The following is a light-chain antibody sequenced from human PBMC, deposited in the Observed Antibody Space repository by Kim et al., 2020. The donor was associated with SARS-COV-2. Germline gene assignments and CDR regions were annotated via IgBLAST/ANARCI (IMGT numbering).Light chain of an antibody. CDR1: QSIKSF. CDR2: SAS. J-gene: IGKJ1*01. CDR3: QQSYSTPWT. Sequence: DIQMTQSPSSLSASVGDRVTITCRASQSIKSFLNWYQQKPGKVPKLLIYSASNLQSGVPSRFSGSGSGTDFTLTISSLQPEDFATYYYQQSYSTPWTFGQGTKVDIK. V-gene: IGKV1-39*01.